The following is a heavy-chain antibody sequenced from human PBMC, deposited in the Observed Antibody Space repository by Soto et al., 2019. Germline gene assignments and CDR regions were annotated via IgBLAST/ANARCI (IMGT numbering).Heavy chain of an antibody. CDR1: GFTISTYW. D-gene: IGHD6-19*01. V-gene: IGHV3-7*03. Sequence: EVQLVESVGGLVQPGGSLRLSCAASGFTISTYWMSWVRQAPGKGREWVAHIKQDGTETYYVDSVKGRFNISRDNAKNLLYLQMNRLRAEDTAVFYCARAVATGAEYWGQGTLVTVSS. CDR3: ARAVATGAEY. CDR2: IKQDGTET. J-gene: IGHJ4*02.